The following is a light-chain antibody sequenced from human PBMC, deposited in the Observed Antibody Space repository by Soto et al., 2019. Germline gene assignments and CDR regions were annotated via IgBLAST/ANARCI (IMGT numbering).Light chain of an antibody. J-gene: IGKJ1*01. V-gene: IGKV3-15*01. CDR2: GAF. CDR3: QQYNDWPLT. Sequence: EILMTQSPVTLSVSPGERATLSCRASQSVSSNLACYQQKPGQAPSLLIYGAFTRATVIPARFSDTGSGTEFTLTISSLQSEDFALYYCQQYNDWPLTFGQGTKVEI. CDR1: QSVSSN.